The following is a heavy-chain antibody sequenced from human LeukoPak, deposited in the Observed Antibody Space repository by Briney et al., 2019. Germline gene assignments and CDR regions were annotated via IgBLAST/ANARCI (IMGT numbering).Heavy chain of an antibody. D-gene: IGHD4-17*01. CDR1: GFTFSSYA. Sequence: GGSLRLSCSASGFTFSSYAMHWVRQAPGKGLEWIAAVSYDGSNKYYADSVRGRLTISRDNSKNTLYLQMNSLRAEDTAVYYCARAGRADGDYHYFDYWGQGTLVTVSS. CDR2: VSYDGSNK. CDR3: ARAGRADGDYHYFDY. J-gene: IGHJ4*02. V-gene: IGHV3-30-3*01.